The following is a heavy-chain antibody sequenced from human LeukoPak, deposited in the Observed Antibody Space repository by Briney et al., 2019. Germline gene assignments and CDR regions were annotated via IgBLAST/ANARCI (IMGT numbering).Heavy chain of an antibody. J-gene: IGHJ4*02. CDR2: ISSSSSTI. D-gene: IGHD3-22*01. V-gene: IGHV3-48*01. CDR1: GFTLSSYS. Sequence: PGGALRVSCAASGFTLSSYSMNSVREAPGKGLGWGSYISSSSSTIYYADSVKGRFTISRDNAKNSLYLQMNSLRAEGTAVYYCARDKRGDYYDSSGSAVGFDYWGQGTLVTVSS. CDR3: ARDKRGDYYDSSGSAVGFDY.